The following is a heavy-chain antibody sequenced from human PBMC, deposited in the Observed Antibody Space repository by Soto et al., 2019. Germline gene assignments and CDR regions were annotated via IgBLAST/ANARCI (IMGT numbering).Heavy chain of an antibody. CDR1: GFTFSSYA. Sequence: EVQLLESGGGLVQPGGSLRLSCAASGFTFSSYAMSWVRQAPGKGLEWVSAISGSGGSTYYADSVKGRFTISRDNSKNTXYXXMNSLRAEDTAVYYCAKVSPQGDYFSLHLENYFDYWGQGTLVTVSS. V-gene: IGHV3-23*01. J-gene: IGHJ4*02. CDR3: AKVSPQGDYFSLHLENYFDY. CDR2: ISGSGGST. D-gene: IGHD2-21*02.